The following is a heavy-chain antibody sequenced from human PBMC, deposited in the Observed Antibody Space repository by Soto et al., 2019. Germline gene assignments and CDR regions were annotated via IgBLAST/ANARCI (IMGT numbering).Heavy chain of an antibody. CDR2: IYRGGAT. CDR1: GFTVSSNY. CDR3: ARGIAVANNWFDP. J-gene: IGHJ5*02. D-gene: IGHD6-19*01. Sequence: EVQLVESGGGLVQPGGSLRLSCAASGFTVSSNYMSWVRQAPGKGLEWVSLIYRGGATYYADSVKGRFTISRDNSNNTLNLQMNSLRDEDTAVYYCARGIAVANNWFDPWGQGTLVTVSS. V-gene: IGHV3-66*01.